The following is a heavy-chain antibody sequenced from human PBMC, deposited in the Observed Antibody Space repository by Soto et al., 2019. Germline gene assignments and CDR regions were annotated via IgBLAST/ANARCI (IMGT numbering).Heavy chain of an antibody. D-gene: IGHD3-22*01. V-gene: IGHV1-18*01. CDR3: ARVHRVNDAFDI. CDR2: ISAYNGNT. J-gene: IGHJ3*02. Sequence: ASVKGACKTSGYTFTSYGISWVRQAPGQGLEWMGWISAYNGNTNYAQKLQGRVTMTTDTSTSTAYMELRSLRSDDTAVYYCARVHRVNDAFDIWGQGTMVTVSS. CDR1: GYTFTSYG.